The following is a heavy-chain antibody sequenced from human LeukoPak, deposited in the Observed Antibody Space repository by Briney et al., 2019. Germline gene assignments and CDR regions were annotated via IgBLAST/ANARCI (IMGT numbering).Heavy chain of an antibody. D-gene: IGHD3-16*01. Sequence: VASVTVSCKASGYTFTGYYMHWVRQAPGRGLEWMGRINPNSGGTNYAQKFQGRVTMTRDTSISTAYMELSRLRSDDTAVYYCARPGGSGNYFDYWGQGTLVTVSS. CDR2: INPNSGGT. V-gene: IGHV1-2*06. J-gene: IGHJ4*02. CDR1: GYTFTGYY. CDR3: ARPGGSGNYFDY.